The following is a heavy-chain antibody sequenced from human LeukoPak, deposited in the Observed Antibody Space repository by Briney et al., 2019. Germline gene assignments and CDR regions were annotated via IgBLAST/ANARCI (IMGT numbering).Heavy chain of an antibody. CDR3: ARRVLRYFDWFQSGDAFDI. J-gene: IGHJ3*02. V-gene: IGHV4-39*01. D-gene: IGHD3-9*01. Sequence: PGGSLRLSCEASGFTFTTYWMGWVRQPPGKGLEWIGSIYYSGSTYYNPSLKSRVTISVDTSKNQFSLKLSSVTAADTAVYYCARRVLRYFDWFQSGDAFDIWGQGTMVTVSS. CDR1: GFTFTTYW. CDR2: IYYSGST.